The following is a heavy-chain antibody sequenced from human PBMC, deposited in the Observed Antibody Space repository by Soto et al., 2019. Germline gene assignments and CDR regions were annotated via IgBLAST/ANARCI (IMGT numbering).Heavy chain of an antibody. CDR1: GFSFSRYW. V-gene: IGHV3-74*01. J-gene: IGHJ4*01. CDR3: ARDWTATGPSSFDY. D-gene: IGHD6-13*01. CDR2: ISSDESDK. Sequence: EVQLVESGGGLVQPGGSLRLSCAASGFSFSRYWMHWVRQGAGTGLVWVSRISSDESDKTYADSVKGRFTISRDNAKNTLYLQMNNLRAEDTAVYYCARDWTATGPSSFDYWGHGTLVTVSS.